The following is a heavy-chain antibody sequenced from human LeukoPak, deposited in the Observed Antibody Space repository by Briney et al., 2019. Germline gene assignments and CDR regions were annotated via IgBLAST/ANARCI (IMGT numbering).Heavy chain of an antibody. J-gene: IGHJ3*02. V-gene: IGHV3-30*18. CDR3: AKDLLKWEPLGCAFDI. Sequence: GGSLRLSCAASGFTFSSYGMHWVRQAPGKGLEWVAVISYDGSNKYYADSVKGRFTISRDNSKNTLYLQMNSLRAEDTAVYYCAKDLLKWEPLGCAFDIWGQGTMVTVSS. CDR2: ISYDGSNK. CDR1: GFTFSSYG. D-gene: IGHD1-26*01.